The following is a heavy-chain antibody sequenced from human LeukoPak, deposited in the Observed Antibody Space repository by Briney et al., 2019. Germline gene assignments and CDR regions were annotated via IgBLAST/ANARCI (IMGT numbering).Heavy chain of an antibody. D-gene: IGHD2-2*01. CDR2: INHSGST. J-gene: IGHJ5*01. CDR1: GGSFSGYY. CDR3: ARDARCRSITCFDS. V-gene: IGHV4-34*01. Sequence: SETLSLTCAVYGGSFSGYYWSWIRQPPGKGLEWIGEINHSGSTNYNPSLKSRVTISVDTSKNQFSLKLSSVTAADTAVYYCARDARCRSITCFDSWGQGTLVTVSS.